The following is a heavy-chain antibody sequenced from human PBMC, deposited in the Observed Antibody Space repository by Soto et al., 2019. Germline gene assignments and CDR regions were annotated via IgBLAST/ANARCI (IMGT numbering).Heavy chain of an antibody. D-gene: IGHD2-8*02. CDR3: ARGAVMSVIPPRYTTDV. V-gene: IGHV1-69*06. Sequence: QPQLVQSGAELMKPGSSVKVSCKASGGTFSSNAISWVRQAPGQGLEWLGGIIPIYDTSNYAEKFQGRVTISADRSTSTAYMELRSLRSEDTAVYYCARGAVMSVIPPRYTTDVWGQGTTVTVSS. CDR1: GGTFSSNA. CDR2: IIPIYDTS. J-gene: IGHJ6*02.